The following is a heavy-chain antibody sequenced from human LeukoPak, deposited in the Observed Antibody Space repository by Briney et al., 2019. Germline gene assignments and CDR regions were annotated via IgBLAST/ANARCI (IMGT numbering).Heavy chain of an antibody. CDR1: GFTFSSYG. D-gene: IGHD1-7*01. CDR3: AKDLELAPFDY. Sequence: GGSLRLSWAPSGFTFSSYGMHWVRQAPGKGLEWVAFIRYDGSDEHYADSVKGRFTISRDNSKDTLYLQMNSLRAEDTAVYYCAKDLELAPFDYWDQGTLVTVSS. CDR2: IRYDGSDE. J-gene: IGHJ4*02. V-gene: IGHV3-30*02.